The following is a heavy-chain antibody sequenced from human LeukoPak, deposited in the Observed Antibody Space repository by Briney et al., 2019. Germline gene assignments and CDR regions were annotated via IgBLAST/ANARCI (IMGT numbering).Heavy chain of an antibody. CDR3: ARAGSGTDAFDI. CDR2: INYSGST. J-gene: IGHJ3*02. CDR1: GCSISNGGYY. Sequence: PSQTLSLTCTVSGCSISNGGYYWSWMRQHPGKGLEWIMYINYSGSTYYNPCLNSRVTISVDTSKNNFSLQMSSASAADTAVNYWARAGSGTDAFDIWCQGTMVTVS. V-gene: IGHV4-31*03. D-gene: IGHD3-10*01.